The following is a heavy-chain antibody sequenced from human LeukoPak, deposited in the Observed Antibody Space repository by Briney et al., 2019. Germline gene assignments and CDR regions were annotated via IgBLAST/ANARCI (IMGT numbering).Heavy chain of an antibody. CDR3: ARSVYYYDSSGYYANY. Sequence: SGGSLRLSCAASGFTFSSYSMNWVRQAPGKGLEWVSYISSSSSTIYYADSVKGRFTISRDNAKNSLYLQMNSLRAEDTAVYYCARSVYYYDSSGYYANYWGQGTLVTVSS. CDR1: GFTFSSYS. D-gene: IGHD3-22*01. J-gene: IGHJ4*02. CDR2: ISSSSSTI. V-gene: IGHV3-48*01.